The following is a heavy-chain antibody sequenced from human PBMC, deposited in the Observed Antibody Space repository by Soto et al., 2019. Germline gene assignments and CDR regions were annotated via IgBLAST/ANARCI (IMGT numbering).Heavy chain of an antibody. J-gene: IGHJ4*02. CDR2: ISWNSGSI. D-gene: IGHD6-13*01. CDR3: AKDAAGRKSHFDY. Sequence: EVQLVESGGGLVQPGRSLRLSCAASGFTFDDYAMHWVRQAPGKGLEWVSDISWNSGSIGYADSVKGRFTISRDNAKNSLYLQMNSLRAEDTALYYCAKDAAGRKSHFDYWGQGTLVTVSS. CDR1: GFTFDDYA. V-gene: IGHV3-9*01.